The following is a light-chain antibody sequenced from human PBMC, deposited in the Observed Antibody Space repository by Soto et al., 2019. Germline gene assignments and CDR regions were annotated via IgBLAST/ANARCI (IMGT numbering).Light chain of an antibody. CDR2: GAS. CDR3: QQYGNSPIT. V-gene: IGKV3-20*01. Sequence: EVVLTQPPGTLSLSPGERASLSCRASQSVSTNYLAWYQQKPGQAPRLLIYGASIRATGIPDRFSGSGSGTDFTLTIDRLEPEDFAVFYCQQYGNSPITFGQGTRLEI. J-gene: IGKJ5*01. CDR1: QSVSTNY.